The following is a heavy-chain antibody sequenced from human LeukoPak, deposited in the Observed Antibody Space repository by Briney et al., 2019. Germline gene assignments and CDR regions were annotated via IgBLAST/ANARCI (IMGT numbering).Heavy chain of an antibody. D-gene: IGHD3-16*01. Sequence: GGSLRLSCAASGFTFSSYSMNWVRQAPGKGLEWVSSISSSSSYIYYADSVKGRFTISRDNAKNSLYLEMNSLNTEDTAFYYCVTYGLMIMFRGIRYFDYWGQGALVTASS. J-gene: IGHJ4*02. V-gene: IGHV3-21*03. CDR1: GFTFSSYS. CDR2: ISSSSSYI. CDR3: VTYGLMIMFRGIRYFDY.